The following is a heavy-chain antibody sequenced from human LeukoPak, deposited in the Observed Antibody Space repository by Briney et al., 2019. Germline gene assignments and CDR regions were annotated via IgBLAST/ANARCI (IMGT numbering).Heavy chain of an antibody. D-gene: IGHD6-6*01. CDR3: ARGRYSSSPYFDY. Sequence: KTSETLSLTCAVYGGSFSGYYWSWIRQPPGKGLEWIGEINHSGSTNYNPSLKSRVTISVDTSKNQFSLKLSSVTAADTAVYYCARGRYSSSPYFDYWGQGTLVTVSS. CDR1: GGSFSGYY. CDR2: INHSGST. V-gene: IGHV4-34*01. J-gene: IGHJ4*02.